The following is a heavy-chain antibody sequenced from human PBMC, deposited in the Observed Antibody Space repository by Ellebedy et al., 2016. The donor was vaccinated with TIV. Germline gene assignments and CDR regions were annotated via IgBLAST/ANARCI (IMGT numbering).Heavy chain of an antibody. CDR1: GGSINTYY. J-gene: IGHJ3*02. V-gene: IGHV4-59*12. CDR2: VHYTGST. CDR3: ARDSKKGWAFDI. Sequence: MPGGSLRLSCTASGGSINTYYWTWIRQPPGKGLEYIGFVHYTGSTNYNPSLRSRVTLSVDSFKNQFSLKLDSVTAADTAVYYCARDSKKGWAFDIWGQGTMVTVSS.